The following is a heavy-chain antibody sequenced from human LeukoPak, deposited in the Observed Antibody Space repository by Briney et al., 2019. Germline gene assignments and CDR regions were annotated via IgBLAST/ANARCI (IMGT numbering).Heavy chain of an antibody. J-gene: IGHJ4*02. CDR3: ARVGYSSSQWVYYFDY. Sequence: PSETLSLTCTVSGGSISSYYWSWIRQPAGKGLEWIGRIYTSGSTNYNPSLKSRVTMSVDTSKNQFSLKLSSVTAADTAVYYCARVGYSSSQWVYYFDYWGQGTLVTVSS. V-gene: IGHV4-4*07. CDR2: IYTSGST. CDR1: GGSISSYY. D-gene: IGHD6-13*01.